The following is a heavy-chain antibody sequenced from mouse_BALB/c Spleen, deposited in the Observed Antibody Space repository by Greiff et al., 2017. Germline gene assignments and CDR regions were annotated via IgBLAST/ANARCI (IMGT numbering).Heavy chain of an antibody. D-gene: IGHD1-2*01. J-gene: IGHJ4*01. CDR3: AKGDYYGHYAMDY. Sequence: EVQVVESGPELVKPGASVKMSCKASGYTFTSYVMHWVKQKPGQGLEWIGYINPYNDGTKYNEKFKGKATLTSDKSSSTAYMELSSLTSEDSAVYYCAKGDYYGHYAMDYWGQGTSVTVSS. CDR1: GYTFTSYV. V-gene: IGHV1-14*01. CDR2: INPYNDGT.